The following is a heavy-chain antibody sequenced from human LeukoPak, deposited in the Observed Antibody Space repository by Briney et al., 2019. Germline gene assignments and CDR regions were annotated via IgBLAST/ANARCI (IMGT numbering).Heavy chain of an antibody. V-gene: IGHV1-2*02. CDR2: INPNGGGT. CDR3: ARPKYGGNSLRIDY. Sequence: GASVKVSCKASGYTFTGYYMHWVRQAPGQGLEWMGWINPNGGGTNYAQKFQGRVTMTRDTSISTAYMELSRLRSDDTAVYYCARPKYGGNSLRIDYWGQGTLVTVSS. CDR1: GYTFTGYY. D-gene: IGHD4-23*01. J-gene: IGHJ4*02.